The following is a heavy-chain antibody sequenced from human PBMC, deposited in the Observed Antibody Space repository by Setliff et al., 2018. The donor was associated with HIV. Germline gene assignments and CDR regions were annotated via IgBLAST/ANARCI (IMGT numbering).Heavy chain of an antibody. V-gene: IGHV4-59*08. CDR1: GGSINNYY. CDR2: IYNSAST. Sequence: SETLSLTCTVSGGSINNYYWTWIRQPPGRGLEWIGYIYNSASTSYNPSLKSRVTISVDTSKNQFSLKLSSVTAADTAVYYCARHSPSDYWGQGTLVTVSS. CDR3: ARHSPSDY. J-gene: IGHJ4*02.